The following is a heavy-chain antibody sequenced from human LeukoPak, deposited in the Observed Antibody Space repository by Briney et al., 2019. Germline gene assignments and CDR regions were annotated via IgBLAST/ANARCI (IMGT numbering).Heavy chain of an antibody. J-gene: IGHJ6*02. CDR3: LVPAAIGYGMDV. Sequence: AGGSLRLSCAASGFTFSSYAMHWVRQAPGKGLEWVAVISYDGSNKYYADSVKGRFTISRGNSKNTLYLQMNSLRAEDTAVYYCLVPAAIGYGMDVWGQGTTVTVSS. D-gene: IGHD2-2*02. V-gene: IGHV3-30-3*01. CDR2: ISYDGSNK. CDR1: GFTFSSYA.